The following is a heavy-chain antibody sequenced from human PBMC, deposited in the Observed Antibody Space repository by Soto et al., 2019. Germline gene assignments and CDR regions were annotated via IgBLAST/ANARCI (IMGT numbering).Heavy chain of an antibody. J-gene: IGHJ6*01. D-gene: IGHD2-2*01. Sequence: GGSLRLSCAACGFTFISYSMNWVRHAPWRGLEWVAAISGTSDYIYYADSVKGRFNISRDNAKTSLYIQMNSLRAEDTAVYYCARDHRYCSGTSCRPYYCYYGMPRWGQGSMVSVSS. CDR3: ARDHRYCSGTSCRPYYCYYGMPR. V-gene: IGHV3-21*01. CDR1: GFTFISYS. CDR2: ISGTSDYI.